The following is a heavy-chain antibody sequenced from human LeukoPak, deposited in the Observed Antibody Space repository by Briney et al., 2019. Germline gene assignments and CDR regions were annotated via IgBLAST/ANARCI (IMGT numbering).Heavy chain of an antibody. CDR2: IYSGGST. J-gene: IGHJ4*02. D-gene: IGHD2-15*01. CDR1: GFTVSSNY. CDR3: ARSRAGEIGDCSGNRCNTFEH. V-gene: IGHV3-53*01. Sequence: GGSLRLSCAASGFTVSSNYMSWVRQAPGKGLEWVSVIYSGGSTYYADSVKGRFTISRDNAKNTVYLQMNSLRGEDTAVYYCARSRAGEIGDCSGNRCNTFEHWGQGTLVTVSS.